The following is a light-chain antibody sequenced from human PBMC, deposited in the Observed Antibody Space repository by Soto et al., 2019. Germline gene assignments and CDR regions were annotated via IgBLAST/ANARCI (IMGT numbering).Light chain of an antibody. CDR3: LQYNSYWT. CDR2: KAS. J-gene: IGKJ1*01. V-gene: IGKV1-5*03. Sequence: DIQMTQSPSTLSASVGDRVTITCRASQSISSSLAWYQQKPWKAPKLLIYKASSLESGVPSRFSVSGSGTEFTRTSSSVEPVDFATYYCLQYNSYWTFGQGTKVEIK. CDR1: QSISSS.